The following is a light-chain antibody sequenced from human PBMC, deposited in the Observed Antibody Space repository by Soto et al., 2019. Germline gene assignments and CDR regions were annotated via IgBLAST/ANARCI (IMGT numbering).Light chain of an antibody. J-gene: IGKJ1*01. CDR2: KAS. V-gene: IGKV1-5*03. Sequence: IQMTQYPPNMSPLVGDRVTISCRTSQSITGWLAWFQQKPGKAPKLLISKASKLESGVPSRFSGSGSGTDFTLTISGLQPDDFATYYCQQYNPYSPWTFGQGTKV. CDR1: QSITGW. CDR3: QQYNPYSPWT.